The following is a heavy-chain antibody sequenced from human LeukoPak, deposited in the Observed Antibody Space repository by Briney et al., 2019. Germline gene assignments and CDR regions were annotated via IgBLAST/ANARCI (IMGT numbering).Heavy chain of an antibody. CDR3: ANSYGDIDY. CDR1: GFTVSSNY. D-gene: IGHD4-17*01. CDR2: ISGSGGST. Sequence: GGSLRLSCAASGFTVSSNYMSWVRQAPGKGLEWVSAISGSGGSTYYADSVKGRFTISRDNSKNTLYLQMNSLRAEDTAVYYCANSYGDIDYWGQGTLVTVSS. V-gene: IGHV3-23*01. J-gene: IGHJ4*02.